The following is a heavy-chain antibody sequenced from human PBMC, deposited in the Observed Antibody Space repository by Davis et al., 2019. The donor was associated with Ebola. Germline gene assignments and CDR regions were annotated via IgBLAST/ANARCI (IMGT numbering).Heavy chain of an antibody. J-gene: IGHJ6*03. D-gene: IGHD1-1*01. CDR3: ATAGNWNDPEGYYYYMDV. Sequence: ASVKVSCKASGYTFTSYYMHWVRQAPGQGLEWMGIINPSGGSTSYAQKFQARVSMTRDTSTSTVYMELSSLRSDDTAVYYCATAGNWNDPEGYYYYMDVWGKGTTVTVSS. V-gene: IGHV1-46*01. CDR2: INPSGGST. CDR1: GYTFTSYY.